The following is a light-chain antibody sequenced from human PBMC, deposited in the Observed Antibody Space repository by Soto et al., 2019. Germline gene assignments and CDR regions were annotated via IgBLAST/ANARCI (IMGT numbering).Light chain of an antibody. CDR2: EVT. J-gene: IGLJ2*01. Sequence: QSALTQPVSVSGSPGQSITISCTGTSSVVGGYNYVSWYQQHPGKAPKLMIYEVTKRPSGVSNRFSGSKSGNTASLTISGLQAEDESDYYCSSYTSISTLVFGGGTKLTAL. CDR1: SSVVGGYNY. V-gene: IGLV2-14*01. CDR3: SSYTSISTLV.